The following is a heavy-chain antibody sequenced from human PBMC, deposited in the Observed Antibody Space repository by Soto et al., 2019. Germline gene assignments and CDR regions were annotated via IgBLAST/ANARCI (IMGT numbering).Heavy chain of an antibody. CDR2: IYYSGST. Sequence: QVQLQESGPGLVKPSQTLSLTCTVSGGSISSGDYYWSWIRQPPGKGLEWIGYIYYSGSTYYNPSLKSRVTISVDTSKNQFSLKLSSVTAADTAVYYCARDGITMVRGVIPGDGMDVWGQGTTVTVSS. CDR1: GGSISSGDYY. D-gene: IGHD3-10*01. V-gene: IGHV4-30-4*01. J-gene: IGHJ6*02. CDR3: ARDGITMVRGVIPGDGMDV.